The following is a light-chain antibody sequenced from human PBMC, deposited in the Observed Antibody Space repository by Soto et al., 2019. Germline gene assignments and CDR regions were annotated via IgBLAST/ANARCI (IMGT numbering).Light chain of an antibody. CDR2: GVS. J-gene: IGKJ5*01. V-gene: IGKV3D-15*01. Sequence: VMTQAPATLSLSPGDTATLSCRASQSVDTNLAWYVQKPGQAPRRLMYGVSTWGTGVTARFSGSGSGTEFTLTISSLQSEDFAIYYCQQYKSWPITFGQGTRLEIK. CDR1: QSVDTN. CDR3: QQYKSWPIT.